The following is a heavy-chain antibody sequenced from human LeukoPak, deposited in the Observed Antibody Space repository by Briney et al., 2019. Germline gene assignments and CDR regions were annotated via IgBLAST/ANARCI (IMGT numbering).Heavy chain of an antibody. CDR1: GFTFSSYW. Sequence: PGGSLRLSCAASGFTFSSYWMHWVRQAPGKGLVWVSRINSDGSSTSYADSVKGRFTISRDNAKNTLYLQMNSLRAEDTAVYYCARRVGAVAGRSYYYMDVWGEGTTVTVSS. CDR3: ARRVGAVAGRSYYYMDV. J-gene: IGHJ6*03. V-gene: IGHV3-74*01. D-gene: IGHD6-19*01. CDR2: INSDGSST.